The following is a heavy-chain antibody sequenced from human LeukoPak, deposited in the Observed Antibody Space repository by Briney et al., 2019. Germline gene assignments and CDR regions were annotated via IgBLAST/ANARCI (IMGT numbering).Heavy chain of an antibody. Sequence: ASVKVSCKASGYTFTGYYMHWVRQAPGQGLEWMGRINPNSGGTNYAQKFQGRVTMTRDTSISTAYMELSRLRSDDTAVYYCLVATTGSYYYYMDVWGKGTTVTVSS. CDR1: GYTFTGYY. CDR2: INPNSGGT. D-gene: IGHD2-15*01. CDR3: LVATTGSYYYYMDV. J-gene: IGHJ6*03. V-gene: IGHV1-2*06.